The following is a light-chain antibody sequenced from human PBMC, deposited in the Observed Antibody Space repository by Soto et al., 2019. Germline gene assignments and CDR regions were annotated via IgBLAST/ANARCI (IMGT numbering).Light chain of an antibody. CDR2: DAS. Sequence: EIVLTQSPATLSLSPGERATLSCRASQSVSSYLAWYQQKPGQAPRLLIYDASNRATGIPARFSGSGSGTGFTLTISSLEPEDFAVYHCQQRSNWPPLTFGGGAKVEIK. CDR3: QQRSNWPPLT. J-gene: IGKJ4*01. CDR1: QSVSSY. V-gene: IGKV3-11*01.